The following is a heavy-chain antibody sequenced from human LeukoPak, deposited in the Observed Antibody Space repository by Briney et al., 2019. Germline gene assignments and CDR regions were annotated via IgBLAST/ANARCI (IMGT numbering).Heavy chain of an antibody. CDR1: GFVVNDYY. D-gene: IGHD3-10*01. Sequence: GGSLRLSCAACGFVVNDYYMNLIRLAPGKGLEWVSYISSRDNLIYYADSVKGRFTISTDNAKNAVFLQLNRLTVEDTAVYYCAREQWFRWEFWGQGVLVTVSS. CDR3: AREQWFRWEF. CDR2: ISSRDNLI. V-gene: IGHV3-11*01. J-gene: IGHJ4*02.